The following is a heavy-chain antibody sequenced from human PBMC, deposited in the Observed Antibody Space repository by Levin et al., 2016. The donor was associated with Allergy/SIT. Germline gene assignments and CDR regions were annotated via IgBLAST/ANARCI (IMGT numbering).Heavy chain of an antibody. V-gene: IGHV1-46*01. Sequence: ASVKVSCKASGYTFTSYYMHWVRQAPGQGLEWMGIINPSGGSTSYAQKFQGRVTMTRDTSTSTVYMELSSLRSEDTAVYYCARGRHCSSTSCYLLADYYYYYMDVWGKGTTVTVSS. CDR2: INPSGGST. D-gene: IGHD2-2*01. CDR1: GYTFTSYY. CDR3: ARGRHCSSTSCYLLADYYYYYMDV. J-gene: IGHJ6*03.